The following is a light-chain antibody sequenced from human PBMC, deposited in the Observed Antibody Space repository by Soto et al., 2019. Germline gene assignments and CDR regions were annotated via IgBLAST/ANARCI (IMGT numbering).Light chain of an antibody. J-gene: IGKJ3*01. CDR1: QTVSSSF. CDR2: AAS. V-gene: IGKV3-20*01. Sequence: EMVLTQSPGTLSLSPGERATLSCRASQTVSSSFLAWYQRKPGQAPRLLIYAASGRATGIPDRFSGSGSGTDFTLTISRLEPEDFAVYYCQQYGSSPETFGPGTKVDIK. CDR3: QQYGSSPET.